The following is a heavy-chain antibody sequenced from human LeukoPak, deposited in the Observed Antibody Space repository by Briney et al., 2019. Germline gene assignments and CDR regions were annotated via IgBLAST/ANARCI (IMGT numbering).Heavy chain of an antibody. V-gene: IGHV3-48*03. CDR1: GFTFSSYE. D-gene: IGHD5-12*01. J-gene: IGHJ4*02. Sequence: GGSLRLSCAASGFTFSSYEMNWVRQAPGKVLEWVSYISSSGSTIYYADSVKGRFTTSRDNAKNSLYLQMNRLRAEDTAVYYCASVDIVAPGGWGQGTLVTVSS. CDR3: ASVDIVAPGG. CDR2: ISSSGSTI.